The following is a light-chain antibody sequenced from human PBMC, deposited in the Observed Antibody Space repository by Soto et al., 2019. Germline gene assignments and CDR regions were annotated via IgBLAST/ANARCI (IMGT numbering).Light chain of an antibody. CDR1: SSDVGGYKY. Sequence: QSALTQPASVSGSPGQSITISCTGTSSDVGGYKYVSWYQQHPGKAPKLMIYEVSNRPSGVSNRFSGSKSGNTASLTISGLQAEDEADYYCSLYTSSSTLPYVFGAGTKVTVL. CDR3: SLYTSSSTLPYV. J-gene: IGLJ1*01. V-gene: IGLV2-14*01. CDR2: EVS.